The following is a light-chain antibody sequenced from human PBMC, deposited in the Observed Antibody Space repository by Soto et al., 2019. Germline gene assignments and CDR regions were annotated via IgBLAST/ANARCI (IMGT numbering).Light chain of an antibody. V-gene: IGKV3-20*01. CDR3: QQYGSSPGT. J-gene: IGKJ1*01. Sequence: EIVLTQSPGTLSLSPGEGATLSCRASQSIVANYLAWYQQKPGQSPRLLIYGVSSRATGIPDRFSGSGSRTDFTFTINRLEPEDSAVYYCQQYGSSPGTFGQGTKVEIK. CDR1: QSIVANY. CDR2: GVS.